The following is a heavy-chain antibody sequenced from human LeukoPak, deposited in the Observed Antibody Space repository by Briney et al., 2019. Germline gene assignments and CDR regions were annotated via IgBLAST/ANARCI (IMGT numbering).Heavy chain of an antibody. CDR3: ASEVSSTPDL. J-gene: IGHJ5*02. D-gene: IGHD5/OR15-5a*01. CDR1: GFSFSDYY. V-gene: IGHV3-11*01. CDR2: ITGSGSTI. Sequence: GGSLRLSCAASGFSFSDYYMSWIRQAPGKGLEWVSYITGSGSTIYYAGSVKGRFTVSRDNTQNSLYLQMDSLRVEDTAVYYCASEVSSTPDLWGQGTLVTVSS.